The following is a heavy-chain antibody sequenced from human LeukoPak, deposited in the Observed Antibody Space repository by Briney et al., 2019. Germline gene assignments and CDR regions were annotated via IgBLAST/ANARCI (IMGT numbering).Heavy chain of an antibody. V-gene: IGHV1-8*01. D-gene: IGHD5-24*01. Sequence: ASVKVSCKASGYTFTSSYDINWVRQAPGQGLEWMGWMNPYSGITGYTQKFQGRVTMTRDTSISTAYMELSSLTSEDTAVYFCARDLAYNYGDPHYFDYWGQGTLVTVSS. J-gene: IGHJ4*02. CDR2: MNPYSGIT. CDR1: GYTFTSSYD. CDR3: ARDLAYNYGDPHYFDY.